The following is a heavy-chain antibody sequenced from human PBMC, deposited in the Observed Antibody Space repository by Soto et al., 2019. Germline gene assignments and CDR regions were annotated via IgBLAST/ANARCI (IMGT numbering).Heavy chain of an antibody. CDR2: IFPNGGST. D-gene: IGHD3-3*01. V-gene: IGHV1-46*01. Sequence: QVQLVQSGADVKKPGASVKISCQASGYSFSDYYVHWVRQAPGRGLEWMGKIFPNGGSTSYAQRFQGRVTVTGDTYTNTVYMELSSLTSEDTAIYYCARDLNYNFYDFWGQGTLVIVSS. CDR1: GYSFSDYY. J-gene: IGHJ4*02. CDR3: ARDLNYNFYDF.